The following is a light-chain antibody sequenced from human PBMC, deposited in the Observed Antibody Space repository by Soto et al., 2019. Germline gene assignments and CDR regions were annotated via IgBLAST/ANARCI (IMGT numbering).Light chain of an antibody. Sequence: ELVLTQSPGILSLSPGERATLSCRASQSVNNNYLAWYQQKPGQAPRHLIFVASWRATGIPDRFSGSGSGTDFTLTISRLESEDLAMYDCQLYGSSYPVYTFGQGTNLEI. CDR3: QLYGSSYPVYT. J-gene: IGKJ2*01. V-gene: IGKV3-20*01. CDR1: QSVNNNY. CDR2: VAS.